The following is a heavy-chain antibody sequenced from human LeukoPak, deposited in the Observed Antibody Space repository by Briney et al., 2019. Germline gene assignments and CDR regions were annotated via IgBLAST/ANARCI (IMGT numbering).Heavy chain of an antibody. J-gene: IGHJ1*01. D-gene: IGHD2-15*01. V-gene: IGHV3-9*01. CDR2: ISDNGVTI. Sequence: PGRSLRLSCAASGFSFDYHAMHWVRQAPGKGLEWVSVISDNGVTIGYAGSVKGRFTISRDNAKNSLYLQMDSLRVEDTALYCCVKDHCSGRACYPGNHWGQGTLVTVSS. CDR3: VKDHCSGRACYPGNH. CDR1: GFSFDYHA.